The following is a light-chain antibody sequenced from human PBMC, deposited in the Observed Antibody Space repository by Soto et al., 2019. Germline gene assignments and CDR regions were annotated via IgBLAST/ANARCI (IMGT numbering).Light chain of an antibody. V-gene: IGLV2-11*01. CDR1: SSDVGGYND. J-gene: IGLJ2*01. Sequence: QSALTQPRAVSGSPGQSVTISCTGTSSDVGGYNDVSWYQQYPGKAPKLMIYDVSKRPSGVPDRFSGSKSGNTASLTVSGPQADDEAEYYCCSYAGSVIFGGGTQLTVL. CDR2: DVS. CDR3: CSYAGSVI.